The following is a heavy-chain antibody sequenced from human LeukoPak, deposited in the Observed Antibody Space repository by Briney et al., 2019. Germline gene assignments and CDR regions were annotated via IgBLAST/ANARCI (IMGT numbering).Heavy chain of an antibody. J-gene: IGHJ4*02. CDR3: AKASGSWDIDY. CDR1: GFTFNNYA. D-gene: IGHD1-26*01. V-gene: IGHV3-23*01. Sequence: PGGSLRLSCAASGFTFNNYAMSWVRQAPGKGLQWVSTISGSGGSTYYADSVKGRFTISRDNSKNTVYLQMNSLRAEDTAVYYCAKASGSWDIDYWGQETLVTVSS. CDR2: ISGSGGST.